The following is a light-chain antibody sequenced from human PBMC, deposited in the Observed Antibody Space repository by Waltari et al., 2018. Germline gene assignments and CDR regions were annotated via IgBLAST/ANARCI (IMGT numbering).Light chain of an antibody. Sequence: EIVLTQSQATLSLSPWERANLSCRASQRVSDYLAWYQQKPGQAPRLLISAASNRATGIPARFSGSGSGTDFTLTISSLEPEDFAFYYCQQRSNWPISFGQGTRLEIK. V-gene: IGKV3-11*01. CDR1: QRVSDY. CDR3: QQRSNWPIS. J-gene: IGKJ5*01. CDR2: AAS.